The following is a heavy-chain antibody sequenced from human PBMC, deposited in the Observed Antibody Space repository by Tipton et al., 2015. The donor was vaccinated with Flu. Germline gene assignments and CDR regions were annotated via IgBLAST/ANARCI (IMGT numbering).Heavy chain of an antibody. Sequence: GLVKPSETLSLTCTVSGASISDYYWNWIRQPPGKGLEWIGYIFHSGVTNYSPSLKSRATISMDTSKSQLSLKMRSVTAADTAMYYCARVDRGVNDYWGQGALVTVSS. CDR1: GASISDYY. J-gene: IGHJ4*02. V-gene: IGHV4-59*01. D-gene: IGHD3-10*01. CDR2: IFHSGVT. CDR3: ARVDRGVNDY.